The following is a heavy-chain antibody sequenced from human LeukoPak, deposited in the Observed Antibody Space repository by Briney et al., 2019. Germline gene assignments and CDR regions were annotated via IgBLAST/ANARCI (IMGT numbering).Heavy chain of an antibody. Sequence: PSETLSLTCTVSGGSISSYYWNWIRQPPGKGLEWIGYIYYSGNTNYNPSLKSRVTISVDTSKNQFSLKLSSVTAADTAVYYCASGYSGYAGYYMDVWGKGTTVTVSS. J-gene: IGHJ6*03. V-gene: IGHV4-59*12. CDR2: IYYSGNT. CDR3: ASGYSGYAGYYMDV. CDR1: GGSISSYY. D-gene: IGHD5-12*01.